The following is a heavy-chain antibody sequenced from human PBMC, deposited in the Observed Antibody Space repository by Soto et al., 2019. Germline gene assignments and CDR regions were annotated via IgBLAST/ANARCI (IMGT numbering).Heavy chain of an antibody. Sequence: SETLSLTCAVSGGSISSSNWWSWVRQPPGKGLEWIGEIYHSGSTNYNPSLKSRGTISVDKSKNQFSLKLSSVTAADTAVYYCARGGPVYSSSWYWFDHWGQGTLVTVSS. CDR1: GGSISSSNW. J-gene: IGHJ5*02. CDR2: IYHSGST. V-gene: IGHV4-4*02. CDR3: ARGGPVYSSSWYWFDH. D-gene: IGHD6-13*01.